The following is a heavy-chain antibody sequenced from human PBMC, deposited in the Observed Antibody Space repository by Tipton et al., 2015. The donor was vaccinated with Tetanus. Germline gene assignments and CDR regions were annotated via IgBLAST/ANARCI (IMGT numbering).Heavy chain of an antibody. CDR3: ASTIESAAANWYFDL. Sequence: LRLSCTVSGGSISSSSYYWGWIRQPPGKGLEWIGSIYYSGSTYYNPSLKSRVTISVDTSKNQFSLRLSSVTAADTAVYYCASTIESAAANWYFDLWGRGTLVTVSS. V-gene: IGHV4-39*01. D-gene: IGHD2-2*01. CDR2: IYYSGST. CDR1: GGSISSSSYY. J-gene: IGHJ2*01.